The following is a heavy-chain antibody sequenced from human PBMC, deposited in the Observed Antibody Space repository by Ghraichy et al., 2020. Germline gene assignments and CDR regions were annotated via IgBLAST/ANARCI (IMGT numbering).Heavy chain of an antibody. Sequence: SETLSLTCTVSGGSISSSSYYWGWIRQPPGKGLEWIGSIYYSGSTYYNPSLKSRVTISVDTSKNQFSLKLSSVTAADTAVYYCARDAWYDFFSAIKNNWFDPWGQGTLVTVSS. V-gene: IGHV4-39*07. D-gene: IGHD3-3*01. CDR3: ARDAWYDFFSAIKNNWFDP. J-gene: IGHJ5*02. CDR1: GGSISSSSYY. CDR2: IYYSGST.